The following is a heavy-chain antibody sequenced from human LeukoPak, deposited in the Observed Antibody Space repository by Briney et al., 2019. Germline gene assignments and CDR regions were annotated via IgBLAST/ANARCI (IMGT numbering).Heavy chain of an antibody. D-gene: IGHD6-6*01. CDR3: ASLGIAARLYYYYYGMDV. CDR2: IKQDGSGK. V-gene: IGHV3-7*01. CDR1: GFTFSSYW. Sequence: PGGSLRLSCAASGFTFSSYWMGWVRQAPGKGLEWVANIKQDGSGKYYVDSVKGRFTISRDNAKNSLYLQMNSLRAEDTAVYYCASLGIAARLYYYYYGMDVWGQGTTVTVPS. J-gene: IGHJ6*02.